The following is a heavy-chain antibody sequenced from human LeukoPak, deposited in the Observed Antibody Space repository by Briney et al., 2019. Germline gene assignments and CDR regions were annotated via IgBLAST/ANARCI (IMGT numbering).Heavy chain of an antibody. CDR2: ISGNGGST. V-gene: IGHV3-64*01. Sequence: GGSLRLSCAASGFTFSSYAMHWVRQAPGKGLEYVSAISGNGGSTYYANSVKGRFTISRDNSKNTLYLQMGSLRAEDMAVYYCARDRDCSSTSCYAPFDYWGQGTLVTVSS. D-gene: IGHD2-2*01. CDR3: ARDRDCSSTSCYAPFDY. J-gene: IGHJ4*02. CDR1: GFTFSSYA.